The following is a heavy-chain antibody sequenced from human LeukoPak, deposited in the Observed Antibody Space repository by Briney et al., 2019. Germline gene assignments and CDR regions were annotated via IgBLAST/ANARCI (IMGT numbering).Heavy chain of an antibody. D-gene: IGHD3-3*01. CDR1: GFTFNTYA. Sequence: WGTLTLTCVASGFTFNTYAIYRLGHAPREKLVEWAVIAYDQSNKYYEDSVKGRFTISIDNSENNLYLQMNSLSAEDMAVYYCAREEWYYFDYWGQGTLVSGSS. CDR3: AREEWYYFDY. J-gene: IGHJ4*02. CDR2: IAYDQSNK. V-gene: IGHV3-30-3*01.